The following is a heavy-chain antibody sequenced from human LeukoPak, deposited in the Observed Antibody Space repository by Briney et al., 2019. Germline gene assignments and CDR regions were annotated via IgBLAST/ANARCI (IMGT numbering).Heavy chain of an antibody. Sequence: GGSLRLSCAASGFTFSSYSMNWVRQAPGKGLEWVSSISSSSSYIHYADSVKGRFTISRDNAKNSLYLQMNSLRAEDTAVYYCARDREYSSSSLDYWGQGTLVTVSS. V-gene: IGHV3-21*01. CDR2: ISSSSSYI. J-gene: IGHJ4*02. CDR3: ARDREYSSSSLDY. CDR1: GFTFSSYS. D-gene: IGHD6-6*01.